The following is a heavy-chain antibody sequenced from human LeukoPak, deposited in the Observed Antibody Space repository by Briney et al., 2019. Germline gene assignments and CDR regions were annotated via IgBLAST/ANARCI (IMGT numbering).Heavy chain of an antibody. J-gene: IGHJ3*02. D-gene: IGHD3-22*01. CDR2: IRYDGTKT. CDR3: ARDWSFDSDDYYLYGFDI. CDR1: TFTFSDYG. Sequence: GGSLRLSCIGSTFTFSDYGMHWVRQAPGKGLEWVAFIRYDGTKTYYADSAKGRFTISRDNSKNALYLEMNSLRAEDTAMYYCARDWSFDSDDYYLYGFDIWGQGTRVTVSS. V-gene: IGHV3-30*02.